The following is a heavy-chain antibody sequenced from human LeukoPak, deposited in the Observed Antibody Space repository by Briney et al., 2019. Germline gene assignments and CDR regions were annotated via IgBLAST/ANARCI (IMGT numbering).Heavy chain of an antibody. CDR3: ARARGVATKRRYFDY. CDR1: GGSISSGGYY. CDR2: IYYSGST. Sequence: SETLSLTCTVSGGSISSGGYYWSWIRQHPGKGLEWIGYIYYSGSTYYNPSLKSRVTISVDTSKNQFSLKLSSATAADTAVYYCARARGVATKRRYFDYWGQGTLVTVSS. V-gene: IGHV4-31*03. D-gene: IGHD5-12*01. J-gene: IGHJ4*02.